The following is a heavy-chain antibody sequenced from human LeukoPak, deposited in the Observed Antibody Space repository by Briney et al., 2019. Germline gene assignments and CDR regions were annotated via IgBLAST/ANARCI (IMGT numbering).Heavy chain of an antibody. J-gene: IGHJ6*03. V-gene: IGHV3-23*01. CDR1: GFTLSSYA. CDR3: ARERRAPTPYYYYYMDV. CDR2: ISGSGGST. Sequence: GGSLRLSCAASGFTLSSYAMSWVRQAPGKGLEWVSAISGSGGSTYYADSVKGRFTISRDNSKNTLYLQMNSLRAEDTAVYYCARERRAPTPYYYYYMDVWGKGTTVTVSS.